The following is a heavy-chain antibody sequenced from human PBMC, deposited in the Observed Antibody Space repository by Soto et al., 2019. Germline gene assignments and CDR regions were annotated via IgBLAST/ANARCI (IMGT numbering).Heavy chain of an antibody. J-gene: IGHJ5*02. D-gene: IGHD2-21*01. V-gene: IGHV4-4*07. Sequence: TSETLSLTCSVSGDSISTSYWSWIRQPAEKRPEWIGRIHSNGNSHYNPSLRSRVTISIDTSKNQLSLNLRSVSAADTAVYYCARGRGEFDAWGQGTPVTVSS. CDR3: ARGRGEFDA. CDR1: GDSISTSY. CDR2: IHSNGNS.